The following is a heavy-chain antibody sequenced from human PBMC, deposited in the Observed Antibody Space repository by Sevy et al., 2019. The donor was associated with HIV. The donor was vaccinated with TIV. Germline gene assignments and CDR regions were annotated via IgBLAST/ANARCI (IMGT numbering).Heavy chain of an antibody. CDR2: ISGSSSYI. CDR1: GFTFNIYS. CDR3: ARGRGDPRADCFDY. V-gene: IGHV3-21*01. D-gene: IGHD2-21*02. J-gene: IGHJ4*02. Sequence: GGSLGLSCAASGFTFNIYSMNWVRQAPGKGLEWVSSISGSSSYIFYATSVKGRFTISRDNAKNSLYLQMNSRRAEDTAVYYCARGRGDPRADCFDYWGQGTLVTVSS.